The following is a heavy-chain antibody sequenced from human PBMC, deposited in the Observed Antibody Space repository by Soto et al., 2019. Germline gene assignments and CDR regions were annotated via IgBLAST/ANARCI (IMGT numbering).Heavy chain of an antibody. CDR3: ARENRYYDSSGYFDY. D-gene: IGHD3-22*01. CDR1: GYTFTGYY. CDR2: INPNSGGT. Sequence: ASVNVSCKASGYTFTGYYMHWVRQAPGQGLEWMGWINPNSGGTNYAQKFQGWVTMTRDTSISTAYMELSRLRSDDTAVYYCARENRYYDSSGYFDYWGQGTLVTVSS. V-gene: IGHV1-2*04. J-gene: IGHJ4*02.